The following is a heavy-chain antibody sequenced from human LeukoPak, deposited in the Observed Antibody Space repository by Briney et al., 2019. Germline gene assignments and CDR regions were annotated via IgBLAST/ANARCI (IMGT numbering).Heavy chain of an antibody. CDR2: ICGSGGST. J-gene: IGHJ3*02. D-gene: IGHD1-1*01. Sequence: PRASLRLSCAASGFTSCSSAMSWVRPAPGTGLEWVSAICGSGGSTYYADSVKGRFTISRDNSKNTLYLQMNSLRAEDTAVYYCAKVIGWKWAFDIWGQGTMVTVSS. V-gene: IGHV3-23*01. CDR3: AKVIGWKWAFDI. CDR1: GFTSCSSA.